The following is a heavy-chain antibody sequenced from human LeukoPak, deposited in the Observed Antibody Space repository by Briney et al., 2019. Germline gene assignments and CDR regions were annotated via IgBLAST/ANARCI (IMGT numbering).Heavy chain of an antibody. CDR1: GGSISSGGYY. CDR2: IYYSGST. J-gene: IGHJ5*02. CDR3: ARGQQNWFDP. D-gene: IGHD1/OR15-1a*01. Sequence: SETLPLTCTVSGGSISSGGYYWSWIRQHPGKGLEWIGYIYYSGSTYYNPSLKSRVTISVDTSKNQFSLKLSSVTAADTAVYYCARGQQNWFDPWGQGTLVTVSS. V-gene: IGHV4-31*03.